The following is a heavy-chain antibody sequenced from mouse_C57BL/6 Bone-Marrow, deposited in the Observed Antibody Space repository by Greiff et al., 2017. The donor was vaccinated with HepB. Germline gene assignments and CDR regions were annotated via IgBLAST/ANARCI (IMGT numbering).Heavy chain of an antibody. CDR2: ILPGSGST. D-gene: IGHD1-1*01. V-gene: IGHV1-9*01. CDR1: GYTFSSYW. J-gene: IGHJ3*01. CDR3: ARGYYGNWFAY. Sequence: QVQLKESGDEVMKPGASVKISCKATGYTFSSYWIEWIKQRPGHGLEWIGEILPGSGSTNYNEKFKGKATLTTETSSNTAYMELSRLTSEDSAVYYCARGYYGNWFAYWGQGTLVTFSA.